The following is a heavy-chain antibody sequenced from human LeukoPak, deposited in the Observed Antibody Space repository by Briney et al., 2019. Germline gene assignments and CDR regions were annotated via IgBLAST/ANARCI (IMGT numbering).Heavy chain of an antibody. CDR2: IAHSDSYT. CDR1: GSSIASYM. V-gene: IGHV5-10-1*01. Sequence: EFQKFSCTGSGSSIASYMISWVHQTPRKGQESMWSIAHSDSYTNCSPSFQGHVTISADKSISTAYLQWSSLKASDTAMYYCARLDSAAPWYGELLPFDYWGQGTLVTVSS. CDR3: ARLDSAAPWYGELLPFDY. J-gene: IGHJ4*02. D-gene: IGHD3-10*01.